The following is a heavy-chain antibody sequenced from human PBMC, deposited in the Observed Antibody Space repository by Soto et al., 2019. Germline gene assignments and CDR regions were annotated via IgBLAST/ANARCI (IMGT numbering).Heavy chain of an antibody. D-gene: IGHD6-19*01. CDR2: ISSSSSYI. J-gene: IGHJ5*02. CDR1: GFTFSSYS. CDR3: ARESSYIAVAGTGPGVSDWFDP. Sequence: GGSLRLSCAASGFTFSSYSMNWVRQAPGKGLEWVSSISSSSSYIYYADSVKGRFTISRDNAKNSLYLQMNSLRAEDTAVYYCARESSYIAVAGTGPGVSDWFDPWGQGTLVTVSS. V-gene: IGHV3-21*01.